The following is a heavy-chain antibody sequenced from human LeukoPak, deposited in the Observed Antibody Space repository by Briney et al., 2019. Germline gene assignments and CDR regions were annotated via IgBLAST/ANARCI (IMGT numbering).Heavy chain of an antibody. CDR2: INGDGSRI. V-gene: IGHV3-74*01. J-gene: IGHJ4*01. CDR3: ARDALGGRTKFDS. Sequence: GGSLRLSCVASGFTFSSHWMHWVRQVPGKGLMWVSRINGDGSRIHYGDSVKGRFTISRDNAKNTLYLQMTSLRGDDTAIYFCARDALGGRTKFDSWGHGSQVTVSS. D-gene: IGHD3-16*01. CDR1: GFTFSSHW.